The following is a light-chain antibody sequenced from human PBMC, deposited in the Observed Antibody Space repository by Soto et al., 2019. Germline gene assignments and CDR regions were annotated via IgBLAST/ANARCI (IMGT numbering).Light chain of an antibody. CDR1: QSISSW. Sequence: DIQMTQSPSTLSASVGDRLTITCRASQSISSWLAWYQQKQGKXPKXXIYDASSLESGVPSRFSAIGSGTEFTINISSLQPDDGATYDCQQYNSYSRTFGQGTKVDI. CDR2: DAS. J-gene: IGKJ1*01. V-gene: IGKV1-5*01. CDR3: QQYNSYSRT.